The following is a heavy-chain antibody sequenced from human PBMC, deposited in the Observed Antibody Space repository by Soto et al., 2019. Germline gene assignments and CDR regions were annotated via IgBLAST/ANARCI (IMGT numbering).Heavy chain of an antibody. CDR3: ARVGQEAGYFDV. CDR2: INPDGRGT. V-gene: IGHV3-74*01. Sequence: EVQLVESGGGLVQPGGSLTLSCAASGFTFSSYWMHWVRQAPGKGVVWVSRINPDGRGTNYADSEKGRFTTSRDNAKHTLCLEMISVSPKDTEVYSCARVGQEAGYFDVWGRGTHVTVSS. J-gene: IGHJ2*01. CDR1: GFTFSSYW. D-gene: IGHD1-26*01.